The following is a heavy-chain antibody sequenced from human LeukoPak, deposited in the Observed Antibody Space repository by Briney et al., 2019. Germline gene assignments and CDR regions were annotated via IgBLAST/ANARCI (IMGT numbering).Heavy chain of an antibody. J-gene: IGHJ5*02. CDR2: IYYSGST. D-gene: IGHD2-21*02. Sequence: SETLSLTCAVSGGSISSGGYSWSWIRQPPGKGLEWIGYIYYSGSTYYNPSLKSRVTISVDTSKNQFSLKLSSVTAADTAVYYCARRQEVVTAVNWFDPWGQGTLVTVSS. CDR3: ARRQEVVTAVNWFDP. V-gene: IGHV4-30-4*07. CDR1: GGSISSGGYS.